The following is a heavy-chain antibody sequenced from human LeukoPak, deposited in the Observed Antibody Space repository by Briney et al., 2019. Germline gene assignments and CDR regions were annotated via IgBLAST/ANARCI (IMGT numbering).Heavy chain of an antibody. D-gene: IGHD3-10*01. CDR1: GFTFSSYA. CDR2: ISGNGGLT. Sequence: PGGSLRLSCAASGFTFSSYAMSWVRQAAGKGLEWVSRISGNGGLTYYADSVKGRFTISRDNSRNTVYMQMNSLRAEDTAVYYCARGALVRGKNWVDSWGQGTLVTVSS. V-gene: IGHV3-23*01. CDR3: ARGALVRGKNWVDS. J-gene: IGHJ5*01.